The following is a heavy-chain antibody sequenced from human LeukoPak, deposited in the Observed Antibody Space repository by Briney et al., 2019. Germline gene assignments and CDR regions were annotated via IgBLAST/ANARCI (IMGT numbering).Heavy chain of an antibody. CDR1: GGTFSSYA. Sequence: SVKVSCKASGGTFSSYAISWVRQAPRQGLEWMGGIIPIFGTANYAQKFQGRVTITADESTSTAYMELSSLRSEDTAVYYCARDLRSTSCLDVWGKGTTVTVSS. J-gene: IGHJ6*04. V-gene: IGHV1-69*13. CDR3: ARDLRSTSCLDV. CDR2: IIPIFGTA. D-gene: IGHD2-2*01.